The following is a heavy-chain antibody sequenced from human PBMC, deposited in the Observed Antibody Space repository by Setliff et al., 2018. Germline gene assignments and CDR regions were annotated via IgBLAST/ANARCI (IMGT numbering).Heavy chain of an antibody. CDR3: TVYNTGSSKDHY. V-gene: IGHV4-39*07. CDR1: GGSISSSSYY. CDR2: IYHSGST. Sequence: LSLTCTVSGGSISSSSYYWGWIRQPPGKGLEWIGEIYHSGSTNYNPSLKSRVTISVDTSKNQFSLKLSSVTAADTALYYCTVYNTGSSKDHYWGQGTPVTVSS. D-gene: IGHD2-8*02. J-gene: IGHJ4*02.